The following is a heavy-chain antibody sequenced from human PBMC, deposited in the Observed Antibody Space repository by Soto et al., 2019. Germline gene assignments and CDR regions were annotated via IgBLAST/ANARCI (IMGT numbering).Heavy chain of an antibody. Sequence: QGQLLQSGAEVRKPGSSVKVSCKTSRDTFDSYALAWVRQAPGQGLEWIGGIIPILGTTKYAQKFHGRVAMTADESTSTAHMELSSLTFEDRALYYCAAGGRDGYIKWGQGTQVTVSS. CDR1: RDTFDSYA. CDR2: IIPILGTT. D-gene: IGHD5-12*01. CDR3: AAGGRDGYIK. J-gene: IGHJ4*02. V-gene: IGHV1-69*01.